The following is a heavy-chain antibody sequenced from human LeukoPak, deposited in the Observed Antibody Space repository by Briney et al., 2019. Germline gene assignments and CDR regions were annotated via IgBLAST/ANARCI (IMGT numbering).Heavy chain of an antibody. CDR2: IDSDGSST. Sequence: GGSLRLSCAASGFNSSNYWMHWVRQGPGKGLVWVSRIDSDGSSTNYADSVKGRFTISRDSAKNTLYLQMNSLRAEDTAVYYCARGGGSYGWFDPWGQGALVTVSS. V-gene: IGHV3-74*01. CDR3: ARGGGSYGWFDP. D-gene: IGHD3-16*01. J-gene: IGHJ5*02. CDR1: GFNSSNYW.